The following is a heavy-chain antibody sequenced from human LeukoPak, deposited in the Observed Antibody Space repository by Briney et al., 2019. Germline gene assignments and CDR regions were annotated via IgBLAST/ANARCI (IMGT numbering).Heavy chain of an antibody. CDR1: RFTFSSYS. Sequence: GGSLRLSCAASRFTFSSYSMNWVRQAPGKGLEWVSSISSSSSYIYYADSVKGRFTISRDNAKNSLYLQMNSLRAEDTAVYYCARDFDRFTINWGQGTLVTVSS. D-gene: IGHD5-24*01. CDR2: ISSSSSYI. J-gene: IGHJ4*02. CDR3: ARDFDRFTIN. V-gene: IGHV3-21*01.